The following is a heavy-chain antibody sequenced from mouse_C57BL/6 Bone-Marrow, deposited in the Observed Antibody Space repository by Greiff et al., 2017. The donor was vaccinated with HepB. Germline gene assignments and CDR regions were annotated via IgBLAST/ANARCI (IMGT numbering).Heavy chain of an antibody. CDR1: GFTFSDYG. CDR3: ARDGYPAWFAY. D-gene: IGHD2-3*01. CDR2: ISSGSSTI. Sequence: EVKVVESGGGLVKPGGSLKLSCAASGFTFSDYGMHWVRQAPEKGLEWVAYISSGSSTIYYADTVKGRFTISRDNAQNTLFLQMTSLRSEDTAMYYCARDGYPAWFAYWGQGTLVTVSA. V-gene: IGHV5-17*01. J-gene: IGHJ3*01.